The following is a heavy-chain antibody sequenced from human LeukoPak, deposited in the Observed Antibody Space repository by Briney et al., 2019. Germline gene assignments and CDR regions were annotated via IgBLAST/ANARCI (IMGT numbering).Heavy chain of an antibody. D-gene: IGHD4-17*01. CDR1: GFTVSSKY. CDR3: ARDYGDY. V-gene: IGHV3-66*01. J-gene: IGHJ4*02. Sequence: PGGSLRLSCAASGFTVSSKYMSWVRQAPGKGLEWVSVIYTGGNTYYADSVKGRFTISRDNSKNTLYLQMNSLRADDTAAYFCARDYGDYWGQGTLVTVSS. CDR2: IYTGGNT.